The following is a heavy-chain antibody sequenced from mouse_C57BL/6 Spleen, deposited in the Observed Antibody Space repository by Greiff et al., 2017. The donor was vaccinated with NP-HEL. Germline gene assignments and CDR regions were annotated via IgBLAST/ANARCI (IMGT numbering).Heavy chain of an antibody. Sequence: QVQLQQPGAELVKPGASVKLSCKASCYTFTSYWMHWVKQRPGQGLEWIGMIHPNSGSTNYNEKFKSKATLTVDKSSSTAYMQLSSLTSEDSAVYYCARYIYYDYDVAYWGQGTLVTVSA. CDR3: ARYIYYDYDVAY. V-gene: IGHV1-64*01. CDR1: CYTFTSYW. J-gene: IGHJ3*01. CDR2: IHPNSGST. D-gene: IGHD2-4*01.